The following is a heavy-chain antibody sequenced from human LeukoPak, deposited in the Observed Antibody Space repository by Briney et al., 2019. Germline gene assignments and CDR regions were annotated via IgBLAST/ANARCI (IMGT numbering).Heavy chain of an antibody. V-gene: IGHV1-69*13. D-gene: IGHD4-17*01. CDR2: IIPIFGTA. Sequence: GASVKVSCKASGYTFTSYGISWVRQAPGQGLEWMGGIIPIFGTANYAQKFQGRVTITADESTSTAYMELSSLRSEDTAVYYCARSYGDYDYWGQGTLVTVSS. CDR3: ARSYGDYDY. CDR1: GYTFTSYG. J-gene: IGHJ4*02.